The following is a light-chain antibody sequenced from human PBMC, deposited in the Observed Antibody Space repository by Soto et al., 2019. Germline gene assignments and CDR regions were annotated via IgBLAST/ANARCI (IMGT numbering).Light chain of an antibody. CDR2: GAS. CDR3: QQYGTSPMYT. CDR1: QSVSSNY. V-gene: IGKV3-20*01. J-gene: IGKJ2*01. Sequence: ENVLTQSPGTLSLSPEERATLSCRASQSVSSNYLAWYQQKPGQAPRLLIYGASNRATGIPDRFSGSGSGTDFTLTISRLEPEDFAVYYCQQYGTSPMYTFGQGTKLEIK.